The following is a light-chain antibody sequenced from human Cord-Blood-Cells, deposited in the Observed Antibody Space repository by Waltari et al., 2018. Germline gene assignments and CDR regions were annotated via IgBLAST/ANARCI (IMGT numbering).Light chain of an antibody. Sequence: QSVLTQPPSASGPPGQRVTIPCSGRSSHIGSNPSTVSQQLPGTAPKPLIYSNNQRPSGVPDRFSGSKSGTSASLAISGLQSEDEADYYCAAWDDSLNGWVFGGGTKLTVL. J-gene: IGLJ3*02. CDR3: AAWDDSLNGWV. CDR2: SNN. CDR1: SSHIGSNP. V-gene: IGLV1-44*01.